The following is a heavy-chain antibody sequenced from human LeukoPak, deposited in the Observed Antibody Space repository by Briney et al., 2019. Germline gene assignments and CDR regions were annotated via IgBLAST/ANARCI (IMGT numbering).Heavy chain of an antibody. D-gene: IGHD7-27*01. V-gene: IGHV3-48*01. CDR3: AREGTWARYMDV. CDR2: ISSSSSTL. Sequence: PGGSLRLSCAASGSTFSSYSMNWVRQAPGKGLEWVSYISSSSSTLYYADSVKGRFTISRDNAKHSLYLQMNSLRAEDTAVYYCAREGTWARYMDVWGKGTTVTISS. CDR1: GSTFSSYS. J-gene: IGHJ6*03.